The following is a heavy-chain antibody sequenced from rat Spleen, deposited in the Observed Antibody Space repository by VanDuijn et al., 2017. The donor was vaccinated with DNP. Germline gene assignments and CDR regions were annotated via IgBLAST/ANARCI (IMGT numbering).Heavy chain of an antibody. CDR2: IDYEGSGT. J-gene: IGHJ3*01. CDR3: ATLWNYGTYSPGGFAY. CDR1: GFTLNDYY. V-gene: IGHV5-22*01. Sequence: EVQLVESGGGLVQPGRSLKLSCAVSGFTLNDYYMAWVRQAPQKGLEWVASIDYEGSGTFYGGSVKGQFTISRDNAKSTLYLQMNSLRSEDTATYYCATLWNYGTYSPGGFAYWGQGTLVTVSS. D-gene: IGHD1-3*01.